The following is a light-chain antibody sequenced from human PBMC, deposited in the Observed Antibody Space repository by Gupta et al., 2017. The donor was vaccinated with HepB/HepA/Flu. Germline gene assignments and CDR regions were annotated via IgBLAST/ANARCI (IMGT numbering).Light chain of an antibody. CDR1: SSNYGGNT. Sequence: SVLTQPPSASGTPGQRVTISCSGSSSNYGGNTVHWYQQVPGTAPKLLIYSNNERPSGVPDRCAGSKSGTSASLAISRLQSEDEAHYYCSTWDDSLNCEVFGTGTTLTVL. V-gene: IGLV1-44*01. CDR3: STWDDSLNCEV. J-gene: IGLJ1*01. CDR2: SNN.